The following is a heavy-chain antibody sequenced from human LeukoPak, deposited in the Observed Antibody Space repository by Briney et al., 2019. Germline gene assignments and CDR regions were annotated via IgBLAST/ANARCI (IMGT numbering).Heavy chain of an antibody. CDR3: ASGGGATGYFDY. CDR1: GGSISSYY. V-gene: IGHV4-59*01. Sequence: PSETLSLTCTVSGGSISSYYWSLIRQPPGKGLEWIGYIYYSGSTNYNPSLKSRVTISVDTSKNQFSLKLSSVTAADTAVYYCASGGGATGYFDYWGQGTLVTVSS. CDR2: IYYSGST. J-gene: IGHJ4*02. D-gene: IGHD1-26*01.